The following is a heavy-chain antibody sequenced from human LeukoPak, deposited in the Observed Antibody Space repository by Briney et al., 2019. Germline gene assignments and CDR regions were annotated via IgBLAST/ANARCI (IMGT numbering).Heavy chain of an antibody. V-gene: IGHV1-18*01. CDR3: ARMAAKASANNWFDP. CDR2: ISAYNGNT. Sequence: GASVKVSCKASGYTFTSYGISWVRQAPGQGLEWMGWISAYNGNTNYAQKLQGRVTMTTDTSTSTAYMELRSLRSDDTAVYYCARMAAKASANNWFDPWGQGTLVTVSS. D-gene: IGHD2-15*01. CDR1: GYTFTSYG. J-gene: IGHJ5*02.